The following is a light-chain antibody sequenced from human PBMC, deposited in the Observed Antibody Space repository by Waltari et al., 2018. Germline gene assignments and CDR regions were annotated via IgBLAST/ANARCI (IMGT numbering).Light chain of an antibody. CDR2: DVT. CDR3: SSWTTSDTRKVI. V-gene: IGLV2-14*03. J-gene: IGLJ2*01. CDR1: SGDVGGYDY. Sequence: QSALTQPASVSGSSGQAYTISCTGTSGDVGGYDYVSWYQQHPGKASKLVIYDVTNRPSGISDRFSGSKSGTTASLSISGLQAEDEADYFCSSWTTSDTRKVIFGGGTKLTVL.